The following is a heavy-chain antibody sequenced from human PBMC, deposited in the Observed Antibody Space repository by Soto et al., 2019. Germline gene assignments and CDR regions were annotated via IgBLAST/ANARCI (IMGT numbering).Heavy chain of an antibody. CDR3: ARDYEYDDNGLDY. V-gene: IGHV3-33*01. CDR1: GFSFSSYG. D-gene: IGHD3-16*01. J-gene: IGHJ4*02. Sequence: QVQLVEPGGGVVQPGTSLRLSCAASGFSFSSYGMHWVRQAPGKGLEWVAVIVNHGGWKDYADSVRGRFTISRDNSRDTLFLEMHSLRVDDTAIYYCARDYEYDDNGLDYWGQGSLVTVSS. CDR2: IVNHGGWK.